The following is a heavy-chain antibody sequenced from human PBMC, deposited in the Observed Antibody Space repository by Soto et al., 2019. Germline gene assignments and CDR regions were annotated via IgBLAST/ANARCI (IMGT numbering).Heavy chain of an antibody. Sequence: QVPLVQSGAEVKKPGSSVKVSCKASGGIFSTYAISWLRQAPGQGLEWMGGIIPLFGTPNYAQRFQGRVTITADESTSTAYMVLSRLRFEDTAVYYCARDRDDYGSGNYYNRIDFWGQGTLVTVSS. D-gene: IGHD3-10*01. CDR1: GGIFSTYA. CDR3: ARDRDDYGSGNYYNRIDF. CDR2: IIPLFGTP. J-gene: IGHJ4*02. V-gene: IGHV1-69*01.